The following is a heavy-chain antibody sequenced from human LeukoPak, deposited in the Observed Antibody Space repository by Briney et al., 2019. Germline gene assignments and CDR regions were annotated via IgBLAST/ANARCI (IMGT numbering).Heavy chain of an antibody. J-gene: IGHJ5*02. CDR3: ARERDGKPGLWFDP. CDR2: IYYSGST. V-gene: IGHV4-30-4*01. D-gene: IGHD3-10*01. Sequence: SETLSLTCTVSAGSISSGDYYWSWIRQPPGKGLEWMGYIYYSGSTYYNPSLKSRVTISVDTSKNQFSLKLSSVTAADTAVYYCARERDGKPGLWFDPWGQGTLVTVSS. CDR1: AGSISSGDYY.